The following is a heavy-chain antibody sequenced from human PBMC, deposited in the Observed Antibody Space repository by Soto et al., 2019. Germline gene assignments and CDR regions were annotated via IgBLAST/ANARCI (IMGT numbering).Heavy chain of an antibody. V-gene: IGHV3-74*01. Sequence: EVQLVESGGGLVQPGGSLRLSCAASGFTFSSYWMHWVRQAPGEGLVWVSRINSDGSNTTYADSVKGRFTTSRDNAKNTLFLQMNSLRGEDTAVYHCARHVAVATISWGTYGMDVWGQGTTVTVSS. D-gene: IGHD5-12*01. CDR3: ARHVAVATISWGTYGMDV. J-gene: IGHJ6*02. CDR1: GFTFSSYW. CDR2: INSDGSNT.